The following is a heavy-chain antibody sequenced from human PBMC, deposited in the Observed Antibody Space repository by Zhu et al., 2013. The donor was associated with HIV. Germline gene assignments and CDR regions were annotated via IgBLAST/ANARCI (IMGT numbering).Heavy chain of an antibody. D-gene: IGHD5-18*01. J-gene: IGHJ6*02. CDR1: GYTFTGYY. V-gene: IGHV1-2*02. CDR3: ARDPTAMVTSSLFYYYYYGMDV. CDR2: INPNSGGT. Sequence: QVQLVQSGAEVKKPGASVKVSCKASGYTFTGYYMHWVRQAPGQGLEWMGWINPNSGGTNYAQKFQGRVTMTRDTSISTAYMELSRLRSDDTAVYYCARDPTAMVTSSLFYYYYYGMDVVGPRGHGHRLL.